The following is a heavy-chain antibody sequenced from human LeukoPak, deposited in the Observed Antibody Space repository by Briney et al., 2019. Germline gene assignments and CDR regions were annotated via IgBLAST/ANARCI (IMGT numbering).Heavy chain of an antibody. D-gene: IGHD3-3*01. CDR3: ASDHTIFPT. CDR1: GYTFTSYY. Sequence: GASVKVSCKASGYTFTSYYMHGVGQARGKGLGWLGIINPRGGSTSYAQKFQGRVTLTRDPSTSTVYMELSSLRSEDTAVYYCASDHTIFPTWGQGTLVTVSS. J-gene: IGHJ5*02. V-gene: IGHV1-46*01. CDR2: INPRGGST.